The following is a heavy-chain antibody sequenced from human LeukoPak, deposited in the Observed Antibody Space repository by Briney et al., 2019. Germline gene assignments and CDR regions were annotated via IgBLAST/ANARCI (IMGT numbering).Heavy chain of an antibody. J-gene: IGHJ4*02. CDR1: GYSFTSYW. CDR3: ARRYCSSTSCYPFDY. D-gene: IGHD2-2*01. Sequence: GESLKISCNGSGYSFTSYWIGWVRQMPGKGLEWMGIIYPGDSDTRYSPSFQGQVTISADKSISTAYLQWSSLKASDTAMYYCARRYCSSTSCYPFDYWGQGTLVTVSS. CDR2: IYPGDSDT. V-gene: IGHV5-51*01.